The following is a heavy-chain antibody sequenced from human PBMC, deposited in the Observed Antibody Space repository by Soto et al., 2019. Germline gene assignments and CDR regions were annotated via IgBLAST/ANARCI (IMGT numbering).Heavy chain of an antibody. CDR3: ARAPTMGNWNLNIDY. CDR1: GFTFSSYG. J-gene: IGHJ4*02. Sequence: GGSLRLSCAASGFTFSSYGMHWVRQAPGKGLEWVAVIWYDGSNKYYADSVKGRFTISRDNSKNTLYLQMNSLRAEDTAVYYCARAPTMGNWNLNIDYWGQGTLVTVSS. V-gene: IGHV3-33*01. CDR2: IWYDGSNK. D-gene: IGHD1-1*01.